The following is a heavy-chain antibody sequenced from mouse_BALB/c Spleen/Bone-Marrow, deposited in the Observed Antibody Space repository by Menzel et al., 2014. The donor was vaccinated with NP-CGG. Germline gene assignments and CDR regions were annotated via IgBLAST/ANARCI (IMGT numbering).Heavy chain of an antibody. J-gene: IGHJ1*01. CDR2: IWRGGST. CDR3: AKGGITTVWYFDV. Sequence: VHLVESGPGLVQPSQSLSITCTVSGFSLTGNGVHWVRQSTGKGLEWLGVIWRGGSTDYNAAFMSRLTITKDNSKNQVFFKMNSLQGDDTAMYYCAKGGITTVWYFDVWGAGTTVTVSS. D-gene: IGHD1-1*01. CDR1: GFSLTGNG. V-gene: IGHV2-5*01.